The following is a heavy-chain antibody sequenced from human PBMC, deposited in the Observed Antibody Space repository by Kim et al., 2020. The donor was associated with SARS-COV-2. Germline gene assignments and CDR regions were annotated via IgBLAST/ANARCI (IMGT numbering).Heavy chain of an antibody. CDR3: AKDAYYDSSGYHPLYWYFDL. CDR1: GFTFSSYA. CDR2: ISGSGGST. V-gene: IGHV3-23*01. D-gene: IGHD3-22*01. Sequence: GGSLRLSCAASGFTFSSYAMSWVRQAPGKGLEWVSAISGSGGSTYYADSVKGRFTISRDNSKNTLYLQMNSLRAEDTAVYYCAKDAYYDSSGYHPLYWYFDLWGRGTLVTVSS. J-gene: IGHJ2*01.